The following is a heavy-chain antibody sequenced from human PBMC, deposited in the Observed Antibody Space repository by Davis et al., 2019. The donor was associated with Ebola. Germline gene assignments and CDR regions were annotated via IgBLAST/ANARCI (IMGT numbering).Heavy chain of an antibody. J-gene: IGHJ6*02. CDR3: ARDRVLRYFGGSYAFAGLDV. Sequence: ASVKVSCKASGYTFTGYYMHWVRQAPGQGLEWMGRINPNSGGTNYAQKFQGRVTMTRDTSISTAYMELSRLRSDDTAVYYCARDRVLRYFGGSYAFAGLDVWGQGTTVTVS. CDR1: GYTFTGYY. V-gene: IGHV1-2*06. CDR2: INPNSGGT. D-gene: IGHD3-9*01.